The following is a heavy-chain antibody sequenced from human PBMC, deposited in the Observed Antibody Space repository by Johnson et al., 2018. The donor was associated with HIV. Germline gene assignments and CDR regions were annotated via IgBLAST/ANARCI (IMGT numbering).Heavy chain of an antibody. CDR2: ISFDGSKE. J-gene: IGHJ3*02. CDR1: GLNFSDYC. Sequence: VQLVESGVGVVQPGMFVRLSCAASGLNFSDYCMHWVRQAPGKGLECVAVISFDGSKEYYADSVNGRFTISRDNAKNSLYLQMNSLRAEDTAVYYCERDFTAVYCGGDCYAVDIWGQGTMVTVSS. V-gene: IGHV3-30-3*01. D-gene: IGHD2-21*02. CDR3: ERDFTAVYCGGDCYAVDI.